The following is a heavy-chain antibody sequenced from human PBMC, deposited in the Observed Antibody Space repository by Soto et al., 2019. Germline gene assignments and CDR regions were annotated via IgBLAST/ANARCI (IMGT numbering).Heavy chain of an antibody. V-gene: IGHV3-11*01. CDR1: GFTFSDYY. CDR2: ISRSGNTI. J-gene: IGHJ4*02. CDR3: ARPYSYDSSGYYNY. Sequence: GGSLRLSCAASGFTFSDYYMSWIRQAPGKGLEWVPYISRSGNTISYADSVRGRFTISRDNAKNSLYLQMNSLRADDTAVYYCARPYSYDSSGYYNYWGQGTLVTVSS. D-gene: IGHD3-22*01.